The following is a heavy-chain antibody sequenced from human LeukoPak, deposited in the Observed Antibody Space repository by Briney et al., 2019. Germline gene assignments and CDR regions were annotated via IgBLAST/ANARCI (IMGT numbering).Heavy chain of an antibody. D-gene: IGHD6-19*01. V-gene: IGHV4-34*01. CDR3: ARGGSSGWYQRYYYYMDV. J-gene: IGHJ6*03. CDR2: INHSGST. Sequence: SETLSLTCAVYGGSFSGYYWSWIRQPPGKGLEWIGEINHSGSTNYNPSLKSRVTISVDTSKNQFSLKLSSVTAADTAVYYCARGGSSGWYQRYYYYMDVWGKGTAVTVSS. CDR1: GGSFSGYY.